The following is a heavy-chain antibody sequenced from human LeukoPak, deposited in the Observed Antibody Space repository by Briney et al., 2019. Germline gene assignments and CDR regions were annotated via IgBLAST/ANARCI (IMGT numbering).Heavy chain of an antibody. V-gene: IGHV3-30*02. D-gene: IGHD2-21*01. J-gene: IGHJ5*02. CDR2: IRYDGSNK. CDR1: GFIFSNYG. Sequence: GGSLRLSCAASGFIFSNYGMHWVRQAPGKGLEWVAFIRYDGSNKYNADSVKGRFTISRDNSKNTLYLQMDSPRVDDTAVYYCARDCGLNWFDPWGQGTLVTVSS. CDR3: ARDCGLNWFDP.